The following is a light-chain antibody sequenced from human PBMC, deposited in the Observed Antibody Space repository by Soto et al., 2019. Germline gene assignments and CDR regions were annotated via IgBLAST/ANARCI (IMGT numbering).Light chain of an antibody. J-gene: IGKJ5*01. CDR2: DAL. CDR1: QSVSSY. V-gene: IGKV3-11*01. Sequence: EIVFTQSPATLSLSPGERATLSCMASQSVSSYLAWYQQKPGQAPRLLIYDALTRATGIPARFSGSGSGTDFTLTISSLEPEDFAVYYCQQRSHWPPITFGQGTRLEIK. CDR3: QQRSHWPPIT.